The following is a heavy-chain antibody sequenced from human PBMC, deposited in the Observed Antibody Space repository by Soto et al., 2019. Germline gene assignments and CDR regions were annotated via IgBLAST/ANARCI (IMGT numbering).Heavy chain of an antibody. J-gene: IGHJ3*02. CDR3: AKVSIPMIVVVITSAFDI. CDR2: ISGSGGST. D-gene: IGHD3-22*01. Sequence: GGSLRLSCAASGFTFSSYAMSWVRQAPGKGLEWVAAISGSGGSTYYADSVKGRFTISRDNSKNTLYLQMNSLRAEDTAVYYCAKVSIPMIVVVITSAFDIWGQGTMVTVSS. V-gene: IGHV3-23*01. CDR1: GFTFSSYA.